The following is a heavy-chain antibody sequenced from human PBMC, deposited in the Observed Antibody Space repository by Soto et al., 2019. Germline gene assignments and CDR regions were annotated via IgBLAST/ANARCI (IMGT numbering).Heavy chain of an antibody. CDR2: INANNGNA. Sequence: QVLLVQSGAEVKKPGASVQISCKASGYTFTTFDIHWVRQAPGQRLEWMGYINANNGNAKYSQRFQGRATFTRDTSATTGYMELSSLISEDTALYYCVVSSGWWDFHHWGQGTLVTVSS. CDR1: GYTFTTFD. D-gene: IGHD6-13*01. CDR3: VVSSGWWDFHH. V-gene: IGHV1-3*01. J-gene: IGHJ4*02.